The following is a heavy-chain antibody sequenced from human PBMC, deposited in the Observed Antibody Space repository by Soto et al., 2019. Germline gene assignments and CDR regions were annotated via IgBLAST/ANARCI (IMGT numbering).Heavy chain of an antibody. D-gene: IGHD2-2*02. V-gene: IGHV1-69*13. CDR1: GGTFSSYA. CDR3: ARQIHYISPFDY. J-gene: IGHJ4*02. CDR2: IIPIFGTA. Sequence: ASVKVSCKASGGTFSSYAISWVRQAPGQGLEWMGGIIPIFGTANYAQKFQGRVTITADESTSTAYMELSSLRSEDTAVYYCARQIHYISPFDYWGQGTLVTVYS.